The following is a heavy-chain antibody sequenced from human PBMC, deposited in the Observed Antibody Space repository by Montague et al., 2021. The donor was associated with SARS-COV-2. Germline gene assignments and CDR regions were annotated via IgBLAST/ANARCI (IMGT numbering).Heavy chain of an antibody. CDR3: AGTQAIGYCSGGSCYDYYGMDV. Sequence: LRLSCAASGFTFSSYAMHWVRQAPGKGLEWVAVISYDGSNKYYADSVKGRFTISRDNSKNTLYLQMNSLRAEDTAVYYCAGTQAIGYCSGGSCYDYYGMDVWGQGTTVTVSS. J-gene: IGHJ6*02. CDR1: GFTFSSYA. V-gene: IGHV3-30-3*01. D-gene: IGHD2-15*01. CDR2: ISYDGSNK.